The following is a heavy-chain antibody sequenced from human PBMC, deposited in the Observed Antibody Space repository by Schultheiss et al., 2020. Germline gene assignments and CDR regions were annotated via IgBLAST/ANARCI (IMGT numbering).Heavy chain of an antibody. CDR3: AKDEGVVVAATLYFDY. Sequence: GGSLRLSCAASGFTFSSYSMNWVRQAPGKGLEWVAVISYDGSNKYYADSVKGRFTISRDNSKNTLYLQMNSLRAEDTAVYYCAKDEGVVVAATLYFDYWGQGTLVTVSS. D-gene: IGHD2-15*01. J-gene: IGHJ4*02. V-gene: IGHV3-30*18. CDR1: GFTFSSYS. CDR2: ISYDGSNK.